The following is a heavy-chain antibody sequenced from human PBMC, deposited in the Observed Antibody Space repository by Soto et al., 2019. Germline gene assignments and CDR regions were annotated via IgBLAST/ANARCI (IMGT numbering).Heavy chain of an antibody. CDR3: AHAYGGRSLY. V-gene: IGHV2-5*02. CDR1: GFSLPTDRAG. D-gene: IGHD1-26*01. J-gene: IGHJ4*02. CDR2: IYWDDTK. Sequence: QITLKESGPTLVKPTQTLTLTCTLSGFSLPTDRAGVTWIRQAPGKALEWLAVIYWDDTKTYSPSLRSRLTSTKDTSKNQVALTMTDMDPVDAATYYCAHAYGGRSLYWGQGTLVTVSS.